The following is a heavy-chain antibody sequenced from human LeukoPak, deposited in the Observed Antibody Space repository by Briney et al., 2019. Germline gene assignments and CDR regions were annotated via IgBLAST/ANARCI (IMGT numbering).Heavy chain of an antibody. CDR3: ARAAYDCSGGSCYTQSLNYYMDV. J-gene: IGHJ6*03. CDR2: IIPIFGTA. CDR1: GGTFSSYA. D-gene: IGHD2-15*01. Sequence: ASVKVSCKASGGTFSSYAISWVRQAPGQGLEWMGGIIPIFGTANYAQKFQGRVTITADKSTSTAYMELSSLRSEDTAVYYCARAAYDCSGGSCYTQSLNYYMDVWGKGTTVTVSS. V-gene: IGHV1-69*06.